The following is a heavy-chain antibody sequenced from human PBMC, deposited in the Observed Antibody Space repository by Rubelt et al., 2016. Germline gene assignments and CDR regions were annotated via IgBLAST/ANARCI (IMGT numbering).Heavy chain of an antibody. CDR2: IKSNTDSGTT. Sequence: EVQLVESGGGLVQPGGSLRLSCAASGFTFSSYWMSWVRQAPGKGLEWVGRIKSNTDSGTTDYAEAVKGRFIISRDDSRNTLSLQMNSVKSEDTAGYDCTTGEVMEDRGGQGTLVTVSS. CDR3: TTGEVMEDR. D-gene: IGHD2-21*01. V-gene: IGHV3-15*01. J-gene: IGHJ5*02. CDR1: GFTFSSYW.